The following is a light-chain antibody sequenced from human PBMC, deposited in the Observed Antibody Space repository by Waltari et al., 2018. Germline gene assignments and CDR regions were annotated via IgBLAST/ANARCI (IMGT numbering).Light chain of an antibody. Sequence: QSALTQPASVSGSPGQSITISCTGTSSDVGSYNLVSWYQQHPGKAPKLMIYAGSKRPSGVSNRFSGYKSGNTASLTISGLQAEDAADYYCCSYAGSSPVVFGGGTKLTVL. CDR2: AGS. V-gene: IGLV2-23*01. CDR1: SSDVGSYNL. J-gene: IGLJ2*01. CDR3: CSYAGSSPVV.